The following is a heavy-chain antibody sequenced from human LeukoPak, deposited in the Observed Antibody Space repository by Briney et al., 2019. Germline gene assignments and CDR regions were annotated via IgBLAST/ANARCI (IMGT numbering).Heavy chain of an antibody. J-gene: IGHJ4*02. Sequence: GGSLRLSCAASVFTFSSYAMSWVRQAPGKGLEWVSAISIGGANTYYADSVKGRFTISRDNSKNTLFLQMNSLRADDTAVYYCAKRVGATAFDSWGQGTLVTVSS. V-gene: IGHV3-23*01. CDR1: VFTFSSYA. CDR2: ISIGGANT. CDR3: AKRVGATAFDS. D-gene: IGHD1-26*01.